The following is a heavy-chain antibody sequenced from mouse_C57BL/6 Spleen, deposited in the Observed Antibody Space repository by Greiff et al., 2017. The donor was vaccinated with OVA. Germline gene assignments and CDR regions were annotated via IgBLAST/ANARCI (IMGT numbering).Heavy chain of an antibody. CDR3: AKDYYGSSYGDFDV. J-gene: IGHJ1*03. CDR2: IYPRSGNT. D-gene: IGHD1-1*01. V-gene: IGHV1-81*01. CDR1: GYTFTSYG. Sequence: VQLQQSGAELARPGASVKLSCKASGYTFTSYGISWVKQRTGQGLEWIGEIYPRSGNTYYNEKFTGKATLTADKSSSTAYMELRSLTSEDSAVYFCAKDYYGSSYGDFDVWGTGTTVTVSS.